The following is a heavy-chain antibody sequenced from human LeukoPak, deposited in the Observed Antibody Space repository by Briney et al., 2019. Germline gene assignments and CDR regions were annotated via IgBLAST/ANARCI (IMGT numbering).Heavy chain of an antibody. D-gene: IGHD6-19*01. CDR2: INTNTGNP. CDR1: GYTFTSYA. V-gene: IGHV7-4-1*04. J-gene: IGHJ4*02. Sequence: EASVKVSCKASGYTFTSYAMNWVRQAPGQGLEWMGWINTNTGNPTYAQGFTGRFVFSLDTSVSMAYLQISSLKAEDTAVYYCARDSIAVAGTPYPDYWGQGTLVTVSS. CDR3: ARDSIAVAGTPYPDY.